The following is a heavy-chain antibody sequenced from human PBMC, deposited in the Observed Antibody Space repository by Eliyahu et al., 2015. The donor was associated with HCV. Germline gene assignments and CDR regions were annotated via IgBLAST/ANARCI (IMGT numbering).Heavy chain of an antibody. D-gene: IGHD7-27*01. Sequence: QVQLQQWGAGLLKPSETLSLTCAVSSGSFGTYYWTWIRQSPARGLEWIGEISHVGVTNYNPSLRHRVTISRDMSTNQFSLTLSSVAAADTAIYFCAGGRWGSTRAFDFWARGTLVSVSS. CDR3: AGGRWGSTRAFDF. V-gene: IGHV4-34*01. CDR2: ISHVGVT. J-gene: IGHJ3*01. CDR1: SGSFGTYY.